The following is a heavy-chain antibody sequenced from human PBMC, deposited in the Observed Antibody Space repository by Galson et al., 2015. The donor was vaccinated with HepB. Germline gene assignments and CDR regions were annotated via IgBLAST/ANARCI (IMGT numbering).Heavy chain of an antibody. CDR3: AKAGGYSAIGSFYFVD. CDR2: ISGNGGST. CDR1: GFISNTYA. J-gene: IGHJ4*02. D-gene: IGHD5-18*01. Sequence: SLRLSCAASGFISNTYAMSWVRQGPGKGLEWVSIISGNGGSTYYADSVKGRFTISRDNSKNMLYLQMNSLRVEDTAVYYCAKAGGYSAIGSFYFVDWGQGTPVTVSS. V-gene: IGHV3-23*01.